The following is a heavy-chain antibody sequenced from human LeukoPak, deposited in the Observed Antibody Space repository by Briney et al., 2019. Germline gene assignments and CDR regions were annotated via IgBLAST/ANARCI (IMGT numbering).Heavy chain of an antibody. CDR1: GFTFSSYS. CDR2: ISSSSSTI. D-gene: IGHD6-13*01. Sequence: GGSLRLSCAASGFTFSSYSMNWVRQAPGKGLEWVSYISSSSSTIYYADSVKGRFTISRDNAKNSLYLQMNSLRAEDTAVYYCASERGSAAGFQHWGQGTLVTVSS. CDR3: ASERGSAAGFQH. J-gene: IGHJ1*01. V-gene: IGHV3-48*04.